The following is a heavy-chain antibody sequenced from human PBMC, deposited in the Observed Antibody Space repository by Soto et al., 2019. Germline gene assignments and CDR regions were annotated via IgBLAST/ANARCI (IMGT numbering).Heavy chain of an antibody. Sequence: GASVKVSCKASGYLFTAYSMHWVRLAPGQGLEWMGVVNPRGGSTKYAQNFQGRVTMTRDTSTTTIYMEPSSLRSDDTATSYCAREENCSGGTCYSEYFHRWGQGTLVTVSS. CDR3: AREENCSGGTCYSEYFHR. CDR1: GYLFTAYS. V-gene: IGHV1-46*01. CDR2: VNPRGGST. D-gene: IGHD2-15*01. J-gene: IGHJ1*01.